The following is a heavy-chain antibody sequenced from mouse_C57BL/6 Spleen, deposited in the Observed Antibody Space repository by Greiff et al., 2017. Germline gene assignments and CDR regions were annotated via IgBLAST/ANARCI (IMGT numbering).Heavy chain of an antibody. CDR2: IYPGSGNT. V-gene: IGHV1-66*01. Sequence: QVQLQQSGPELVKPGASVKISCKASGYSFTSYYIHWVKQRPGQGLEWIGWIYPGSGNTKYNEQFKGKATLTADTSSSTAYMQLSSLTSEDSAVYYCARRGGYAMDYWGQGTSVTVSS. CDR3: ARRGGYAMDY. CDR1: GYSFTSYY. J-gene: IGHJ4*01.